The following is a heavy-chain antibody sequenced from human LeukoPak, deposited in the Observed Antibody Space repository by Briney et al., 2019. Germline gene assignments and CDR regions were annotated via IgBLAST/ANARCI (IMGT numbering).Heavy chain of an antibody. CDR1: GFTFSSYV. CDR2: ISYDGSNE. V-gene: IGHV3-30*04. D-gene: IGHD3-10*01. J-gene: IGHJ4*02. CDR3: ARGVDYYGSGSLGY. Sequence: GGSLRLSCAASGFTFSSYVMHWVRQAPGKGLEWVAIISYDGSNEYYADSVKGRFTISRDNSKNTLYLQMNSLRAADTAVYYCARGVDYYGSGSLGYWGQGTLVTVSS.